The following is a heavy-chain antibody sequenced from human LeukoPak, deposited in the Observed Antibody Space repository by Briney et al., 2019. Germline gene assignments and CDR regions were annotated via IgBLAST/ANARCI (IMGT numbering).Heavy chain of an antibody. CDR2: IIPILGIA. D-gene: IGHD2-2*02. J-gene: IGHJ5*02. Sequence: VASVKVSCKASGGTFSSYAISWVRQAPGQGLEWMGRIIPILGIANYAQKFQGRVTITADKSTSTAYMELSSLRSEDTAVYYCARVMYPNSDIVVVPAAIEINWFDPWGQGTLVTVSS. V-gene: IGHV1-69*04. CDR1: GGTFSSYA. CDR3: ARVMYPNSDIVVVPAAIEINWFDP.